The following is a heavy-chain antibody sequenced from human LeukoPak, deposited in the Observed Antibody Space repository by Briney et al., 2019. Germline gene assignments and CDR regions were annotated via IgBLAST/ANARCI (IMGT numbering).Heavy chain of an antibody. CDR2: INPNSGGT. D-gene: IGHD6-6*01. CDR3: ARDPGSSSSGGYYYGMDV. V-gene: IGHV1-2*02. J-gene: IGHJ6*02. CDR1: GYTFTGYY. Sequence: ASVKVSCKASGYTFTGYYMHWVRQAPGQGLEWMGWINPNSGGTNYAQKFQGRVTMTRDTSISTAYMELSRLRSDDTAVYYCARDPGSSSSGGYYYGMDVWGQGTTVTVS.